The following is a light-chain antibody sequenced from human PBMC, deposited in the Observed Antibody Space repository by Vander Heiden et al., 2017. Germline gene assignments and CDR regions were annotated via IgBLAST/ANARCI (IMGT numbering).Light chain of an antibody. CDR3: VLYMGSGISV. CDR2: STN. Sequence: QTVVTQEPSFSVSPGGTVTLTCGLSSGSVSTSYYPSWYQQTPGQAPRTPIYSTNTRSSGVPDRFSGSILGNKAALTITGAQADDESDYCCVLYMGSGISVFGGGTKLTVL. CDR1: SGSVSTSYY. J-gene: IGLJ3*02. V-gene: IGLV8-61*01.